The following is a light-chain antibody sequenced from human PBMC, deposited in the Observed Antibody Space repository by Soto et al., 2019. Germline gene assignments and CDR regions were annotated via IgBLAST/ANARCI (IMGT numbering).Light chain of an antibody. CDR3: SSHTSSSTLVV. J-gene: IGLJ2*01. CDR1: SSDVGGYNY. Sequence: QSALTQPASVSRSPGQSITISCTGTSSDVGGYNYVSWYQQHPGKAPKLMIYDVSNRPSGVSNRFSGSKTGNTASLTISGLHAEDEAYYYCSSHTSSSTLVVFGGGTKVTVL. V-gene: IGLV2-14*01. CDR2: DVS.